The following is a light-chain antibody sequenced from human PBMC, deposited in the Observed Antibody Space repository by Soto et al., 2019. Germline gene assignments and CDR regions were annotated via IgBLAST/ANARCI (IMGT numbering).Light chain of an antibody. CDR1: SSDNGSYNY. J-gene: IGLJ1*01. V-gene: IGLV2-14*01. CDR2: EVS. Sequence: QSVLTQPASVSGSPGQSIAISCTGTSSDNGSYNYVSWYQQHPGKALKLMIHEVSNRPSGVSDRFSGSKSGNTASLTISGLQADDEADYYCSSHTTYSTRVFGTGTKVTVL. CDR3: SSHTTYSTRV.